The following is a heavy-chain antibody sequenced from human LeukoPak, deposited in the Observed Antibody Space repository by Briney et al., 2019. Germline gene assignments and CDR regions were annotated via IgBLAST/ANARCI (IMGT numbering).Heavy chain of an antibody. J-gene: IGHJ5*02. V-gene: IGHV4-38-2*01. Sequence: SETLSLTCAVSGYSISSGYYWGWIRQPPGKGLEWIGSIYHSGSTYYNPSLKSRVTISVDTSKNQFSLKLSSVTAADTAVYYCARGSDTVVVPAAIEAWFDPWGQGTLVTVSS. CDR2: IYHSGST. CDR1: GYSISSGYY. D-gene: IGHD2-2*02. CDR3: ARGSDTVVVPAAIEAWFDP.